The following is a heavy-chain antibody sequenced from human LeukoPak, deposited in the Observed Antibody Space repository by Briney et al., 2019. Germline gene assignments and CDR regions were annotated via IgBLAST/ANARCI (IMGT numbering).Heavy chain of an antibody. CDR2: INHSGST. CDR1: GGSFSGYY. D-gene: IGHD2-21*02. V-gene: IGHV4-34*01. CDR3: ARALKATTIPLYYYYYGMDV. J-gene: IGHJ6*02. Sequence: SETLSLTCAVYGGSFSGYYWSWIRQPPGKGLEWIGEINHSGSTNYNLSLKSRVTISVDTSKNQFSLKLSSVTAADTAVYYCARALKATTIPLYYYYYGMDVWGQGTTVTVSS.